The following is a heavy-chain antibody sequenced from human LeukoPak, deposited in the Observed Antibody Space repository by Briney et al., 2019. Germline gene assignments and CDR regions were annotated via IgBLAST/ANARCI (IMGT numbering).Heavy chain of an antibody. CDR2: INPNSGGT. Sequence: VASVKVSCKASGYTFTGYYMHWVRQAPGQGLEWMGRINPNSGGTNYAQKFQGRVTMTRDTSISTAYMELSRLRSDDTAVYYCARDHRQSSSWYWFDPWGQGTLVTVSS. V-gene: IGHV1-2*06. J-gene: IGHJ5*02. CDR3: ARDHRQSSSWYWFDP. CDR1: GYTFTGYY. D-gene: IGHD6-13*01.